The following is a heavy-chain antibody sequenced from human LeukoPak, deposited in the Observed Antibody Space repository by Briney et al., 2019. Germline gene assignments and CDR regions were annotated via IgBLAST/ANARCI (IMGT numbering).Heavy chain of an antibody. CDR1: GYTFTSYY. CDR2: INPSGGST. D-gene: IGHD3-10*01. J-gene: IGHJ4*02. Sequence: GASVKVSCKASGYTFTSYYMHWVRQAPGQGLEWMGIINPSGGSTSYAQKFQGRVTTTIDTSTSTAYMELRSLRSDDTAVYYCARDYYGSGSYCFDYWGQGTLVTVSS. CDR3: ARDYYGSGSYCFDY. V-gene: IGHV1-46*01.